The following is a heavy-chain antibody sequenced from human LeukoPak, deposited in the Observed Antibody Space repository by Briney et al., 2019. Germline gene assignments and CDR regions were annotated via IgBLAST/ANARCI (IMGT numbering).Heavy chain of an antibody. CDR2: ISWNSGSI. D-gene: IGHD6-19*01. V-gene: IGHV3-9*01. Sequence: GGSLRLSCAGSGLIFNNYAMHWVRQPPGKGLEWVSGISWNSGSIDYADSVKGRFTISRDNAKNSLYLQMNSLRVEDTAFYYCAKDNRRHYTSGPNPDSLHWGQGALVTVSS. J-gene: IGHJ4*02. CDR3: AKDNRRHYTSGPNPDSLH. CDR1: GLIFNNYA.